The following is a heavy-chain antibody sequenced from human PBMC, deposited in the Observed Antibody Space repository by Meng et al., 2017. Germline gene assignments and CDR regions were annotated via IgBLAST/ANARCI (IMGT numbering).Heavy chain of an antibody. CDR3: ATTLNYDIWSGFYY. Sequence: QVQVVLDGSEVEEVNGAEAMNFCKAYGYNFNSYAIHWVRQARGPTGEWMGWINAGYDDTKTSQKLPGRVSISMDASASTAYMALRSIRFEDTAVYYCATTLNYDIWSGFYYWGQGTLVTVSS. V-gene: IGHV1-3*01. J-gene: IGHJ4*02. CDR1: GYNFNSYA. D-gene: IGHD3-3*01. CDR2: INAGYDDT.